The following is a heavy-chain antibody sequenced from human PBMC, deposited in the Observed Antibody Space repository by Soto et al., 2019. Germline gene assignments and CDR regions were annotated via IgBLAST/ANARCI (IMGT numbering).Heavy chain of an antibody. J-gene: IGHJ6*03. Sequence: ASVKVSCKASGYTFTSYAMHWVRQAPGQRLEWMGWINAGNGNTKYSQKFQGRVTITRDTSASTAYMELSSLRSEDTAVYYCARDCGDIVLMVYYMAVWGKGTTVTVSS. CDR1: GYTFTSYA. V-gene: IGHV1-3*01. CDR2: INAGNGNT. D-gene: IGHD2-8*01. CDR3: ARDCGDIVLMVYYMAV.